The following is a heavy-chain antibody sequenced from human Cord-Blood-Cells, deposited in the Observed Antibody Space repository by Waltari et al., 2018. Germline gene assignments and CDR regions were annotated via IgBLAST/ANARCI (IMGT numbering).Heavy chain of an antibody. CDR2: INAGNGNT. V-gene: IGHV1-3*01. CDR1: GYTFTSYS. CDR3: ARDSAGATIDY. J-gene: IGHJ4*02. Sequence: QVQLVQSGAEVKKPGAPVKVSCKASGYTFTSYSMHWVRQAPGQRLEWMGWINAGNGNTKYSQKLQGRVTITRDTSASTAYMELSSLRSEDTAVYYCARDSAGATIDYWGQGTLVTVSS. D-gene: IGHD5-12*01.